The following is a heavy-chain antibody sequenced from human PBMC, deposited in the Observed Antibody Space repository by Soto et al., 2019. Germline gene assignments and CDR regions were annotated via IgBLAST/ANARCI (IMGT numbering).Heavy chain of an antibody. CDR2: IYWDDDK. V-gene: IGHV2-5*02. CDR1: GFSLSASGVG. D-gene: IGHD3-10*01. Sequence: QITLKESGPTLVKPTQTLTLTCTFSGFSLSASGVGVGWIRQPPGKALEWLALIYWDDDKRYSPSLKTRLTITKDTSKNQVVLTMTNMDPVDTATYYCAHRHPGYYFDYWGQGTLVTVSS. CDR3: AHRHPGYYFDY. J-gene: IGHJ4*02.